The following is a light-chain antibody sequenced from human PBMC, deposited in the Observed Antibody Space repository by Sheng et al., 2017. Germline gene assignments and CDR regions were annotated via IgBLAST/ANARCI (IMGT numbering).Light chain of an antibody. J-gene: IGLJ3*02. Sequence: SYVLTQPPSVSVPPGQTARISCGGNNLGPKRVHWYQQKPDQAPVMVVYDDSARPSGIPERFSGSNSANTATLTISGVVAGDEADYYCQVWDTGSAHWVFGGGTKLTVL. V-gene: IGLV3-21*02. CDR3: QVWDTGSAHWV. CDR1: NLGPKR. CDR2: DDS.